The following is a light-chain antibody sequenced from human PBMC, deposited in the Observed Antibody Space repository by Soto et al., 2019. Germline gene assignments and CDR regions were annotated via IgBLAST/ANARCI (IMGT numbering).Light chain of an antibody. CDR1: TSDVGSYNL. Sequence: QSVLTQPASVSGSPGQSITISCTGTTSDVGSYNLVSWYQQHPGKAPKLLISEVIKRPSGVSNRFSGSKSGNTASLTISRLQAEHEGDYYCRPYSSSNTLYVFGGGTKVTVL. J-gene: IGLJ1*01. CDR2: EVI. CDR3: RPYSSSNTLYV. V-gene: IGLV2-23*02.